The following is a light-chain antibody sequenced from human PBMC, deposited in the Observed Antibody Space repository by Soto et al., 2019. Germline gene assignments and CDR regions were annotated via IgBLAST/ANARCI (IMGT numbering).Light chain of an antibody. J-gene: IGLJ1*01. CDR1: SGHSSDA. V-gene: IGLV4-69*01. Sequence: QPVLTQSPSASASLGASVKLTCTLSSGHSSDAIAWHQQQLEKGPRYLMKLNSDGSHSKGDGIPDRFSGSSSGAERYLTISSLQSEDEADYYCQTWGTGIHYVFGTGTKLTVL. CDR2: LNSDGSH. CDR3: QTWGTGIHYV.